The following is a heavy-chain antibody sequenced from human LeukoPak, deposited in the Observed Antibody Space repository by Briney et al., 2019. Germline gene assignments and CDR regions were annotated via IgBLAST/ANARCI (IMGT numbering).Heavy chain of an antibody. J-gene: IGHJ4*02. V-gene: IGHV1-69*06. CDR1: GGTFSSYA. CDR3: ARCSPGDSSNFYAVLQY. Sequence: SVKVSCKASGGTFSSYAVSWVRQTPGQGLEWLGGIIPVFGTTTYAQKFQDKVTMTADKSTNTAYLQISSLTSDDTAVYYCARCSPGDSSNFYAVLQYWGQGTQVTVST. D-gene: IGHD3-22*01. CDR2: IIPVFGTT.